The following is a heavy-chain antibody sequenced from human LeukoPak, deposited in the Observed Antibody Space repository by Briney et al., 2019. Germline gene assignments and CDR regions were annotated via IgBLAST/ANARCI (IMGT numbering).Heavy chain of an antibody. D-gene: IGHD3-22*01. CDR1: GGTFSSYA. CDR2: IIPIFGTA. CDR3: ARSTYYYDSSGCYYFDY. Sequence: ASVKVSCKASGGTFSSYAISWVRQAPGQGLEWMGGIIPIFGTANYAQKFQGRVTITADESTSTAYMELSSLRSEDTAVYYCARSTYYYDSSGCYYFDYWGQGTLVTVSS. J-gene: IGHJ4*02. V-gene: IGHV1-69*13.